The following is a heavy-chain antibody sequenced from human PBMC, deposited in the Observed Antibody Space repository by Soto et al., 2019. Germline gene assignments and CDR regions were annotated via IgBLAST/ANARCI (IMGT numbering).Heavy chain of an antibody. CDR1: GYTFRNYG. CDR2: ISPFNGNI. V-gene: IGHV1-18*01. Sequence: ASVKVSCKASGYTFRNYGISWVRQAPGQGLEWMGWISPFNGNIEFGQKFQGRVTMTTDTSTSIAYMELTSLTSDDTAVYYCAKEEDSQALDFWGQGTLVTVSS. CDR3: AKEEDSQALDF. J-gene: IGHJ4*02.